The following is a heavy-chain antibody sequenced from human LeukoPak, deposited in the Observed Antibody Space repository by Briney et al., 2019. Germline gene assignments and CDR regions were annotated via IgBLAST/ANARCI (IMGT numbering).Heavy chain of an antibody. J-gene: IGHJ4*02. V-gene: IGHV3-15*01. CDR2: IKSKTDGRTT. CDR3: STDRGSLFDY. Sequence: GGSLRLSCAASGFTFSNAWMSWVRQAPGKRLEWVGRIKSKTDGRTTDYAAPVKGRFTVSRDDSKNTLYLQMTSLKTEDTAVYYCSTDRGSLFDYWGQGTVVTVSS. D-gene: IGHD3-10*01. CDR1: GFTFSNAW.